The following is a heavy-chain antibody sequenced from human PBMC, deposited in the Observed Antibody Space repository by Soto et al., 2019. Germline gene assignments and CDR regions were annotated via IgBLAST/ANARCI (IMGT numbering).Heavy chain of an antibody. V-gene: IGHV4-31*03. Sequence: SETLSLTCTVSGGSISSGGYYWSWIRQHPGKGLEWIGYTYYSGSTYYNPSLKSRVTISVDTSKNQFSLKLSSVTAADTAVYYCARDMRSRGVRSSVEITYNWFDPWGQGTLVTVYS. CDR3: ARDMRSRGVRSSVEITYNWFDP. CDR2: TYYSGST. CDR1: GGSISSGGYY. D-gene: IGHD6-13*01. J-gene: IGHJ5*02.